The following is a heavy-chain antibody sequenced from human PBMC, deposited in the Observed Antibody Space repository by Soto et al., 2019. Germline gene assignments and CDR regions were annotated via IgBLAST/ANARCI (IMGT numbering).Heavy chain of an antibody. J-gene: IGHJ4*02. CDR3: ARKYSGYDLAYFDY. Sequence: GGSLRLSCAASGFPFSSYWMSWVRQAPGKGLEWVANIKQDGSEKYYVDSVKGRFTISRDNAKNSLYLQMNSLRAEDTAVYYCARKYSGYDLAYFDYWGQGTLVTVSS. V-gene: IGHV3-7*04. CDR2: IKQDGSEK. CDR1: GFPFSSYW. D-gene: IGHD5-12*01.